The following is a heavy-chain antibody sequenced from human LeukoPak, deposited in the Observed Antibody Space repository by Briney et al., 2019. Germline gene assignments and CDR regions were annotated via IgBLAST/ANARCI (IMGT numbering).Heavy chain of an antibody. V-gene: IGHV3-33*01. D-gene: IGHD5-12*01. CDR1: GFTFSSYG. CDR3: ARGYSGYDGSDY. Sequence: GRSLRLSCAASGFTFSSYGMHWVRQAPGKGLEWVAVIWYDGSNKYYADSVKGGFTISRDNSKNTLYLQMNSLRAEDTAVYYCARGYSGYDGSDYWGQGTLVTVSS. J-gene: IGHJ4*02. CDR2: IWYDGSNK.